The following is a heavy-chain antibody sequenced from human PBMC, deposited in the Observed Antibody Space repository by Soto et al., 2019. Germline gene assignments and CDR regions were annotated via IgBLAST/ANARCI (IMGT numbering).Heavy chain of an antibody. CDR3: VKDRDWSFDF. Sequence: GGSLRLSCATSGFNFDVHTMHWVRQAPGKGLEWVSFINWDGSDRDYADSVKGRFTISRDNNKNSLHLEMNSLRTEDTALYYCVKDRDWSFDFWGQGTLVTVSS. CDR1: GFNFDVHT. J-gene: IGHJ4*02. V-gene: IGHV3-43*01. CDR2: INWDGSDR. D-gene: IGHD3-9*01.